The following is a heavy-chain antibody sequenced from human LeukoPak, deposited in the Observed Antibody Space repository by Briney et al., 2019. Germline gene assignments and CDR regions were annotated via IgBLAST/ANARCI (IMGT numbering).Heavy chain of an antibody. J-gene: IGHJ4*02. CDR1: GYAFTAFY. CDR3: CIAAAPDDY. D-gene: IGHD6-13*01. V-gene: IGHV1-2*06. CDR2: LNPNTGGT. Sequence: ASVKVSCKASGYAFTAFYIHWVRQAPGQGLEWMGRLNPNTGGTIHAQKFQGRVTISRDTSISTAYMELSSLRSDDTAAYYCCIAAAPDDYWGQGTLVTVSS.